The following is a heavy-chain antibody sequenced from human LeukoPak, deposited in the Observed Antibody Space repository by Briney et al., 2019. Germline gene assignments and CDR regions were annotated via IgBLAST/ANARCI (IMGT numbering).Heavy chain of an antibody. CDR3: AHSGTYYDFWSGYPYFEY. Sequence: SGPTLVNPTQTLTLTCTSSGFSLSTSGVGVGWIRQPPGKALEWLALIYWNDNKRYSPSLKNRLTITKDTSKNQVVLTMTNMDPVDTATYYCAHSGTYYDFWSGYPYFEYWGQGTLVTVSS. V-gene: IGHV2-5*01. CDR2: IYWNDNK. J-gene: IGHJ4*02. D-gene: IGHD3-3*01. CDR1: GFSLSTSGVG.